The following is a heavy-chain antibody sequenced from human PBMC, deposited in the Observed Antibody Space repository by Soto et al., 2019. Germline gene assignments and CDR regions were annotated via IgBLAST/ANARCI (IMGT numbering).Heavy chain of an antibody. CDR1: GYSFTSYW. Sequence: PXESLKISCKGSGYSFTSYWISWVRQMPGKGLEWMGRIDPSDSYTNYSPSFQGHVTISADKSISTAYLQWSSLKASDTAMYYCARHPSPYSNYYYYYGMDVWGQGTTVTVSS. D-gene: IGHD4-4*01. V-gene: IGHV5-10-1*01. CDR3: ARHPSPYSNYYYYYGMDV. CDR2: IDPSDSYT. J-gene: IGHJ6*02.